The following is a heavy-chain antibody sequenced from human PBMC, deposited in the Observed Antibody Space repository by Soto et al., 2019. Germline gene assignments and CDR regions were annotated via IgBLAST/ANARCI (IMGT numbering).Heavy chain of an antibody. J-gene: IGHJ6*02. Sequence: GGSLRLSCAASGFTFSSYSMNWVRQAPGKGLEWVSSISSSSSYIYYADSVKGRFTISRDNAKNSLYLQMNSLRAEDTAVYYCARDHMYSSSWHNYYYYGMDVWGQGTTVTVSS. V-gene: IGHV3-21*01. CDR1: GFTFSSYS. CDR2: ISSSSSYI. D-gene: IGHD6-13*01. CDR3: ARDHMYSSSWHNYYYYGMDV.